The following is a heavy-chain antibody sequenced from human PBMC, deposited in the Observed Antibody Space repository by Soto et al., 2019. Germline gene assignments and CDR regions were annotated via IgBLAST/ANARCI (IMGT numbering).Heavy chain of an antibody. D-gene: IGHD6-13*01. CDR3: ARAGYSNSGYWFDP. Sequence: QVQLVQSGAEVKKPGSSVKVSCKASGGTFSSYTISWVRQAPGQGLEWMGRIIPILGIANYAQKFQGRVTITADKSTSTAYMELRSLRSEDTAVYYCARAGYSNSGYWFDPWGQGTLVTVSS. V-gene: IGHV1-69*02. CDR1: GGTFSSYT. CDR2: IIPILGIA. J-gene: IGHJ5*02.